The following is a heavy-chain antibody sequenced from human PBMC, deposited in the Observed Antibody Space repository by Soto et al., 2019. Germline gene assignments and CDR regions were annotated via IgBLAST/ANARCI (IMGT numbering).Heavy chain of an antibody. CDR2: ISSSSSYI. D-gene: IGHD2-2*01. V-gene: IGHV3-21*01. J-gene: IGHJ4*02. CDR1: GFTFSSYS. CDR3: ARSPHIVVVPAAIWYYFDY. Sequence: GGSLRLSCAASGFTFSSYSMNWVRQAPGKGLEWVSSISSSSSYIYYADSVKGRFTISRDNAKNSLYLQMNSLRAEDTAVYYYARSPHIVVVPAAIWYYFDYWGQGTLVTVSS.